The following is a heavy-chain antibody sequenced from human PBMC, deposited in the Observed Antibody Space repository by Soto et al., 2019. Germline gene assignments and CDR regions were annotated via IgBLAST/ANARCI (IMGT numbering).Heavy chain of an antibody. V-gene: IGHV1-46*01. Sequence: ASVKVSCKASGYTFTSYYMHWVRQAPGQGLEWMGIINPSGGSTSYAQKFQGRVTMTRDTSTSTVYMELSSLRSEDTAVYYCARDTRITIFGVVIGPPDYWGQGTLVTVSS. D-gene: IGHD3-3*01. J-gene: IGHJ4*02. CDR3: ARDTRITIFGVVIGPPDY. CDR1: GYTFTSYY. CDR2: INPSGGST.